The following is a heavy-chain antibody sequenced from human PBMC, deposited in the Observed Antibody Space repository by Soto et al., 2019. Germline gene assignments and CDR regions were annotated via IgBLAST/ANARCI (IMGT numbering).Heavy chain of an antibody. CDR2: ISGSGGST. D-gene: IGHD4-4*01. J-gene: IGHJ6*02. V-gene: IGHV3-23*01. Sequence: PGGSLRLSCAASGFTFSSYAMSWVRQAPGKGLEWVSAISGSGGSTYYADSVKGRFTISRDNSKNTLYLQMNSLRAEDTAVYYCANPTRGYSNYFDMDGWGQETTVTVSS. CDR3: ANPTRGYSNYFDMDG. CDR1: GFTFSSYA.